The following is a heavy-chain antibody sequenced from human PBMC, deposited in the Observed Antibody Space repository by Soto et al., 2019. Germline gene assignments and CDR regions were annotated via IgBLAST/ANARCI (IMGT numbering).Heavy chain of an antibody. CDR2: ISGSGGST. CDR3: VKVSRGIGVVPAELN. Sequence: PGGSLRLSCVASGHTFQNYAMTWVRQAPGKGLEWVSGISGSGGSTYYADSVRGRFTISRDDSKNTLYLQMSSLRAEDTAVYYCVKVSRGIGVVPAELNWGQGTRVTVAS. D-gene: IGHD2-2*01. V-gene: IGHV3-23*01. J-gene: IGHJ4*02. CDR1: GHTFQNYA.